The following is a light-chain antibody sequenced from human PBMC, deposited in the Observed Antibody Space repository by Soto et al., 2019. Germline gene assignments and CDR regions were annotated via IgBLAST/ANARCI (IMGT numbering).Light chain of an antibody. CDR3: SSYAGSNNLVG. V-gene: IGLV2-8*01. CDR1: SSDVGGYNY. J-gene: IGLJ2*01. CDR2: EVS. Sequence: QSVLTQPPSASGSPGQSVTISCTGTSSDVGGYNYVSWYQQHPGKAPKLMIYEVSKRPSGVPDRFSGSKSGNTASLTVSGLQAEDEADYYCSSYAGSNNLVGFGGGTKVTVL.